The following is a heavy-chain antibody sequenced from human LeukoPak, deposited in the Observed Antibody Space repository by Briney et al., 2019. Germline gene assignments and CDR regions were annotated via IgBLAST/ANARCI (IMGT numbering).Heavy chain of an antibody. Sequence: TGGSLRLSCAASGFTFSSYGMHWVRQAPGKGLEWVAVISYDGSNKYYADSVKGRFTISRDNSKNTLYLQMNSLRAEDTAVYYCAKDRDIVVVTMTFDIWGQGTMVTVSS. J-gene: IGHJ3*02. D-gene: IGHD2-21*02. CDR3: AKDRDIVVVTMTFDI. CDR1: GFTFSSYG. V-gene: IGHV3-30*18. CDR2: ISYDGSNK.